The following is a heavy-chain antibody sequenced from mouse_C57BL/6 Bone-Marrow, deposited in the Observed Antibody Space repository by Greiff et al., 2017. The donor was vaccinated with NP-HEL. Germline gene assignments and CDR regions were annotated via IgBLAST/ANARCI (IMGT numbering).Heavy chain of an antibody. CDR2: IDPENGDT. CDR3: TPRGFAY. V-gene: IGHV14-4*01. CDR1: GFNIKDDY. Sequence: VQLQQSGAELVRPGASVKLSCTASGFNIKDDYMHWVKQRPEPGLEWIGWIDPENGDTEYASKFQGKATIPADTSSNTAYLQLSSLTSEDTAVYYCTPRGFAYWGQGTLVTVSA. J-gene: IGHJ3*01.